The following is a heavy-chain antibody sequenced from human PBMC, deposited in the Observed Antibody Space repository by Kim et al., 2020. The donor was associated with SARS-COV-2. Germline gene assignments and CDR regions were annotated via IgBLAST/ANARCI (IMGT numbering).Heavy chain of an antibody. CDR3: AKNGSSGWFGGGDY. J-gene: IGHJ4*02. V-gene: IGHV3-23*01. Sequence: ADAVKGRFTISGDNANNTLCLQMNSLRAEDTAVYYCAKNGSSGWFGGGDYWGQGTLVTVSS. D-gene: IGHD6-19*01.